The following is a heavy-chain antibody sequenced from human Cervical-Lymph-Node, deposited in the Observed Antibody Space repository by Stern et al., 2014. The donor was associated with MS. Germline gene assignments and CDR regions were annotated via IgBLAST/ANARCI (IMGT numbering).Heavy chain of an antibody. CDR2: ISSASSYI. V-gene: IGHV3-21*01. CDR3: ARATCSGGSCYSGY. CDR1: GFTFSSYS. D-gene: IGHD2-15*01. J-gene: IGHJ4*02. Sequence: QLVQSGGGLVKPGGSLSLSCAASGFTFSSYSMNWVRQAPGKGLEWVSSISSASSYIYYADSVKGRFTISRDNAKNSLYLQMNSLRAEDTAVYYCARATCSGGSCYSGYWGQGTLVTVSS.